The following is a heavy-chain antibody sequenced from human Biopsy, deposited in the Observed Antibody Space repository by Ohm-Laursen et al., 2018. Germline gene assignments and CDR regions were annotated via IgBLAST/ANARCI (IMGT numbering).Heavy chain of an antibody. V-gene: IGHV4-59*07. J-gene: IGHJ4*02. CDR2: IYYSGST. D-gene: IGHD3-3*01. CDR1: GVSISTYY. Sequence: SDTLSLTCTVSGVSISTYYWSWIRQSPGRGLEWIAYIYYSGSTDYNPSLKSRVTISLDRSKSQVSLRMNSVTAADTAVYYCARARIKTSGVLIPETYYFDSWGQGTLVTVSS. CDR3: ARARIKTSGVLIPETYYFDS.